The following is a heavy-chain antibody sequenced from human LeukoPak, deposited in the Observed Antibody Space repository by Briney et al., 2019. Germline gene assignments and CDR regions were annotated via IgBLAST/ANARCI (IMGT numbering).Heavy chain of an antibody. D-gene: IGHD2-2*02. CDR1: GYTFTSYA. V-gene: IGHV1-3*01. J-gene: IGHJ4*02. CDR2: INAGNGNT. Sequence: VASVKVSCKASGYTFTSYARHWVRQAPGQRLEWMGWINAGNGNTKYSQKFQGRVTITRDTSASTAYMELSSLRSEDTAVYSCARTHCSSTSCYRYFDYWGQGTLVTVSS. CDR3: ARTHCSSTSCYRYFDY.